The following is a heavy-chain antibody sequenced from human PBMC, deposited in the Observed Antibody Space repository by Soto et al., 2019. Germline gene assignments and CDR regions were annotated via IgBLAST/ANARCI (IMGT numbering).Heavy chain of an antibody. J-gene: IGHJ4*02. CDR3: ARAPWGRRSSLDY. Sequence: QVQLVESGGGVVQPGRSLRLSCAASGFTFSSYGMHWVRQAPGKGLEWVAVIWYDGSNKYYADSVKGRFTISRDNSKNTLYLQMNSLRAEDTAVYYCARAPWGRRSSLDYWGQGTLVTVSS. D-gene: IGHD3-16*01. CDR1: GFTFSSYG. CDR2: IWYDGSNK. V-gene: IGHV3-33*01.